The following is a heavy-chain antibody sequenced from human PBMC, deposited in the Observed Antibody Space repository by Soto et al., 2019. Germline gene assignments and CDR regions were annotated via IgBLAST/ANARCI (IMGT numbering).Heavy chain of an antibody. D-gene: IGHD6-19*01. V-gene: IGHV4-59*08. CDR1: GGSISSYY. CDR3: ARFIAVAGNIFGY. Sequence: SETLSLTCTVSGGSISSYYWSWIRQPPGKGLEWIGYIYYSGSTNYNPSLKSRVTISVDTSKNQFPLKLSSVTAADTAVYYCARFIAVAGNIFGYWGQGTLVTVSS. J-gene: IGHJ4*02. CDR2: IYYSGST.